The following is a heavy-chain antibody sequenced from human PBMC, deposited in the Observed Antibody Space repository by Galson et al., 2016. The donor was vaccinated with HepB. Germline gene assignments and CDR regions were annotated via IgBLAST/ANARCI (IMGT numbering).Heavy chain of an antibody. Sequence: SLRLSCAASGFSFKNYDMHWVRQTTGKGLVWVSTIDAAGATYYLGSVKGRFAISRENAKNSLYLQMNSLRAEDTAIYYCARAYYDFVYGMDVWGQGTTVTVSS. V-gene: IGHV3-13*01. J-gene: IGHJ6*02. CDR3: ARAYYDFVYGMDV. CDR2: IDAAGAT. CDR1: GFSFKNYD. D-gene: IGHD3-3*01.